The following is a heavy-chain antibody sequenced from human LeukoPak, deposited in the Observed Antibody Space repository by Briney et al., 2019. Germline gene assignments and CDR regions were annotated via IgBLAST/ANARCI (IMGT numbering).Heavy chain of an antibody. Sequence: PGGSLRLSCAASGFTFSSYSMNWVRQAPGKGLEWVSSISSSSSYIYYADSVKGRFTISRDSAKNSLYLQMNSLRAEDTAVYYCARDIVLRYFSGMDVWGQGTTVTVSS. CDR2: ISSSSSYI. V-gene: IGHV3-21*01. CDR1: GFTFSSYS. CDR3: ARDIVLRYFSGMDV. J-gene: IGHJ6*02. D-gene: IGHD3-9*01.